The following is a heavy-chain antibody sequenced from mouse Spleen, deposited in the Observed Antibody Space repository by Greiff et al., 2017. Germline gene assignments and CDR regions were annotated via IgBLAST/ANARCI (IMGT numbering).Heavy chain of an antibody. Sequence: EVKVVESGGDLVKPGGSLKLSCAASGFTFSSYGMSWVRQTPDKRLEWVATISSGGSYTYYPDSVKGRFTISRDNAKNTLYLQMSSLKSEDTAMYYCARNYGSSWFAYWGQGTLVTVSA. V-gene: IGHV5-6*01. CDR3: ARNYGSSWFAY. CDR2: ISSGGSYT. J-gene: IGHJ3*01. CDR1: GFTFSSYG. D-gene: IGHD1-1*01.